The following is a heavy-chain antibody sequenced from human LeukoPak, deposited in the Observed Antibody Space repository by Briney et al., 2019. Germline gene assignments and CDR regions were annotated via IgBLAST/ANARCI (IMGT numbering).Heavy chain of an antibody. D-gene: IGHD2-15*01. CDR3: ARSPRVGYCSGGSCYIDS. J-gene: IGHJ4*02. Sequence: GGSLRLSCAASGFTFSSYSMNWVRQAPGKGLEWVSYISSSGSTRYYTDSVKGRFTISKNNAKNSLYLQMNSLRAEDTAVYYCARSPRVGYCSGGSCYIDSWGQGTLVTVSS. CDR2: ISSSGSTR. CDR1: GFTFSSYS. V-gene: IGHV3-48*04.